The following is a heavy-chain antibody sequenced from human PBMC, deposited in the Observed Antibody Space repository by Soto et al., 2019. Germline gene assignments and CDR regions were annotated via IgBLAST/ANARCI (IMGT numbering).Heavy chain of an antibody. V-gene: IGHV4-59*10. CDR2: IYATGTT. J-gene: IGHJ5*02. CDR1: GGSFSGYY. D-gene: IGHD1-1*01. Sequence: SETLSLTCAVYGGSFSGYYWSWIRQPAGKWLEWIGRIYATGTTDYNPSLKSRVMMSVDTSKKQFSLNLRSVTAADTAVYYCVRDGTKTLRDWFDPWGQGISVSVSS. CDR3: VRDGTKTLRDWFDP.